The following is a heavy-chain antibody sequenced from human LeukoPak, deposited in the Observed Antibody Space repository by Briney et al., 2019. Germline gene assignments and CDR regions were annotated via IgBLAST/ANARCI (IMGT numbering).Heavy chain of an antibody. CDR2: ISYDGSNK. V-gene: IGHV3-30*01. D-gene: IGHD6-19*01. Sequence: GRSLRLSCAASGFTFSSYAMHWVRKAPGKGLGWVAVISYDGSNKYYADSVKGRFTISRDNSKNTLYLQMNSLRAEDTAVYYCARGFLGTSSGWYYWGQGTLVTVSS. CDR3: ARGFLGTSSGWYY. CDR1: GFTFSSYA. J-gene: IGHJ4*02.